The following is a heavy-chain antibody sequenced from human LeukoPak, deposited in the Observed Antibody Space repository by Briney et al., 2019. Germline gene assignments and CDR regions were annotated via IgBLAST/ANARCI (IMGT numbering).Heavy chain of an antibody. J-gene: IGHJ3*02. Sequence: SETLSLTCTVSGGSMSSYYWGWIRQPPGKGLEWIGSIYYSGSTYYNPSPKSRVTISVDTSKNQFSLKLSSVTAADTAVYFCARGPYSYDSSGAFDIWGQGTMVTASS. CDR2: IYYSGST. V-gene: IGHV4-39*01. CDR1: GGSMSSYY. D-gene: IGHD3-22*01. CDR3: ARGPYSYDSSGAFDI.